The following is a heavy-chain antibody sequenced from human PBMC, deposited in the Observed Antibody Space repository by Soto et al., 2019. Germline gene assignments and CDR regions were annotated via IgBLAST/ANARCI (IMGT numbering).Heavy chain of an antibody. Sequence: HPGGSLRLSCAASGFTFDDYAMHWVRQAPGKGLEWVSGISWNSGSIGYADSVKGRFTISRDNAKNSLYLQMNSLRAEDTALYYCAKDMSVGYYYYGMDVWGQGTTVTVSS. J-gene: IGHJ6*02. CDR1: GFTFDDYA. D-gene: IGHD2-15*01. CDR2: ISWNSGSI. CDR3: AKDMSVGYYYYGMDV. V-gene: IGHV3-9*01.